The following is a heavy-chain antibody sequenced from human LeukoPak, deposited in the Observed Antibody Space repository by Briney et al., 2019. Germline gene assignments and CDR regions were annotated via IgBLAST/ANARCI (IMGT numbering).Heavy chain of an antibody. Sequence: PGGSLRLSCVASGFTFSRYGMHWVRQAPGKGLEWVAIIWYDGSNKYYADSVKGRFTISRDTSKNTLYLQMDSLRAEDTAVYYCASGDTTGYSGDAFYIWGQGTMVTVSS. CDR2: IWYDGSNK. V-gene: IGHV3-33*03. J-gene: IGHJ3*02. CDR3: ASGDTTGYSGDAFYI. CDR1: GFTFSRYG. D-gene: IGHD3-22*01.